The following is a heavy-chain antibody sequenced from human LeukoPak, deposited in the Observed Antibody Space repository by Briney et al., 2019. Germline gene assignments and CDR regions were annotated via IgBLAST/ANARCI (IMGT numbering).Heavy chain of an antibody. CDR2: IKEDGTET. Sequence: LPWGSLRLSCAASGFTFSSYAMHWVRLAPGKGLEWVANIKEDGTETYYVDSVKGRFTISRDNAKNSLYLQMNSLRVEDTAVYYCAKEGRSLQTYWGQGTLVTVSS. CDR3: AKEGRSLQTY. CDR1: GFTFSSYA. V-gene: IGHV3-7*03. D-gene: IGHD5-24*01. J-gene: IGHJ4*02.